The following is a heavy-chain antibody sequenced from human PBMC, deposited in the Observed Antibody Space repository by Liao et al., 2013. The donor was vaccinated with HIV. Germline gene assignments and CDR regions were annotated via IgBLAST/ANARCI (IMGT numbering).Heavy chain of an antibody. V-gene: IGHV4-4*07. CDR3: ARVTRVDTAMPIYETDAFDI. Sequence: QVQLQESGPGLVKPSETLSLTCTVSGGSISSYYWSWIRQPAGKGLEWIGRIYSSGSTNYNPSLKSRVTMSVDTSKNQFSLKLSSVTAADTAVYYCARVTRVDTAMPIYETDAFDIWGRGTMVTVSS. CDR1: GGSISSYY. CDR2: IYSSGST. J-gene: IGHJ3*02. D-gene: IGHD5-18*01.